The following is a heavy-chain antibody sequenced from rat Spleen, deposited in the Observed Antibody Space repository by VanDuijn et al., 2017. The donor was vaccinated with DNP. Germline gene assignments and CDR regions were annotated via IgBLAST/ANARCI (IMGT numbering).Heavy chain of an antibody. Sequence: EVKLVESGGGQVQPGRSLKLACAASGFNLNGYWMAWVRQAPGKGLEWIGEINEDGTIINYTPSLKDKFTISRDNVQNTLYLQMSKVGSEDTAMFYCAIQLGVFDYWGQGVMVTVSS. V-gene: IGHV4-2*01. J-gene: IGHJ2*01. CDR2: INEDGTII. D-gene: IGHD5-1*01. CDR1: GFNLNGYW. CDR3: AIQLGVFDY.